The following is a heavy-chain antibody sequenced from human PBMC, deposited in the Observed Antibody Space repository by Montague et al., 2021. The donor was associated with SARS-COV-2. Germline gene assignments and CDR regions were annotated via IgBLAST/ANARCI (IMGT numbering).Heavy chain of an antibody. CDR3: ARSWTTSFIANFVNYFDY. J-gene: IGHJ4*02. V-gene: IGHV4-61*03. Sequence: TGSTKYNPSLKSRFTISIDTPKSHFSLKLTSVTAADTAVYFCARSWTTSFIANFVNYFDYWGQGALVTVSS. D-gene: IGHD2-2*01. CDR2: TGST.